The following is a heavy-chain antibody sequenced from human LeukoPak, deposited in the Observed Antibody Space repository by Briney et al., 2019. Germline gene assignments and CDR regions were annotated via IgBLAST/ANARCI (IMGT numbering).Heavy chain of an antibody. CDR2: IYTSGST. J-gene: IGHJ4*02. Sequence: SETLSLTCTVSGGSISSYYWSWIRQPAGKGLECIARIYTSGSTNYNPSLKSRVTMSVDTSKNQFSLKLSSVTAADTAVYYCARAISITMIEYYFDCWGQGTLVTVSS. D-gene: IGHD3-22*01. CDR3: ARAISITMIEYYFDC. V-gene: IGHV4-4*07. CDR1: GGSISSYY.